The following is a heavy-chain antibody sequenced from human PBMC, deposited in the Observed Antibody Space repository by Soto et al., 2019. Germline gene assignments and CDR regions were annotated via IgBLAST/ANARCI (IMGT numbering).Heavy chain of an antibody. CDR1: GYTFTSYD. CDR3: AAVVVRYYGMDV. V-gene: IGHV1-8*01. Sequence: QVQLVQSGAEVKKPGASVKVSCKASGYTFTSYDINWVRQATGQGLEWMGWMNPNSGNTGYAQKFQGRVTMTRNTYISTDYMELSSLRAEDTAVYYCAAVVVRYYGMDVWGQGTTVTVSS. D-gene: IGHD2-15*01. CDR2: MNPNSGNT. J-gene: IGHJ6*02.